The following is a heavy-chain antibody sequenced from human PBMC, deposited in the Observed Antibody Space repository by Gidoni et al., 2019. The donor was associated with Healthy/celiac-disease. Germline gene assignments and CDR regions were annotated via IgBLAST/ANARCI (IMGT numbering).Heavy chain of an antibody. D-gene: IGHD4-17*01. V-gene: IGHV4-4*02. CDR3: ARDNDYGGMYNWFDP. CDR2: SYHSGSS. J-gene: IGHJ5*02. CDR1: GGAISSSNW. Sequence: QVQLQESGPGLVKPSGTLSLTCAVSGGAISSSNWWSWVRQPTGKGLEWIGESYHSGSSNYNTSLKSRFTISVDKSKNPFSLKLSSVTAADTAVYYCARDNDYGGMYNWFDPCGQGTLVTVSS.